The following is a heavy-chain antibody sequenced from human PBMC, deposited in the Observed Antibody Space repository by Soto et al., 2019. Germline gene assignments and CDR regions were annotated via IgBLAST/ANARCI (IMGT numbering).Heavy chain of an antibody. J-gene: IGHJ5*02. Sequence: GASVKVSCKASGYTFTSYGISLVRQAPGQGLEWMGWISAYNGNTNYAQKLQGRVTMTTDTSTSTAYMELRSLRSDDTAVYYCARGGSSSWYVFYWFDPWGQGTLVTVSS. V-gene: IGHV1-18*01. CDR3: ARGGSSSWYVFYWFDP. CDR2: ISAYNGNT. CDR1: GYTFTSYG. D-gene: IGHD6-13*01.